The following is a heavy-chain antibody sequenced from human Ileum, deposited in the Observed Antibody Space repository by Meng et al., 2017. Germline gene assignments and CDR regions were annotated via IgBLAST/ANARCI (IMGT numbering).Heavy chain of an antibody. V-gene: IGHV4-4*02. CDR2: IDHLVIA. CDR3: ARHGGYYQDF. D-gene: IGHD4-23*01. Sequence: QVQLQESGQGLVKASETLSLTCSVSGASMSVVSYWSWVRQSPGKGLEWIGQIDHLVIAYYKPSLKSRVTMSIDQSKSQFSLRLTSVSAADTAVYYCARHGGYYQDFWGQGTLVTVSS. J-gene: IGHJ4*02. CDR1: GASMSVVSY.